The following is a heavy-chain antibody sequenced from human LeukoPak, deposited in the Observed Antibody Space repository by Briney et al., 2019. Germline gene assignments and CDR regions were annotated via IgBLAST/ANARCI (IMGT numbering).Heavy chain of an antibody. Sequence: ASVEVSCKASGYTFTGYYMHWVRQAPGQGLEWMGWINPNSGGTNYAQKFQGRVTMTRDTSISTAYMELSRLRSDDTAVYYCARDRYYDSSAVDYWGQGTLVTVSS. CDR3: ARDRYYDSSAVDY. V-gene: IGHV1-2*02. CDR1: GYTFTGYY. D-gene: IGHD3-22*01. CDR2: INPNSGGT. J-gene: IGHJ4*02.